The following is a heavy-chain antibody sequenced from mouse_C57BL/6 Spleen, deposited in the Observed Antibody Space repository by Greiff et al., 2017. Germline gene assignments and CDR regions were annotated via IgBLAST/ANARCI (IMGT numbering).Heavy chain of an antibody. Sequence: VQLQQSGPVLVKPGASVKMSCKASGYTFTDYYMNWVKQSHGKSLEWIGVINPYNGGTSYNQKFKGKATLTVDKSSSTAYMELNSLTSEDSAVYYGARGYYGSYYLDYWGQGTTLTVAS. CDR2: INPYNGGT. D-gene: IGHD1-1*01. CDR1: GYTFTDYY. CDR3: ARGYYGSYYLDY. V-gene: IGHV1-19*01. J-gene: IGHJ2*01.